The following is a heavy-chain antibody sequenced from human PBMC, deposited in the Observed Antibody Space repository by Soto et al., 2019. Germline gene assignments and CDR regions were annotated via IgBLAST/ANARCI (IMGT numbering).Heavy chain of an antibody. Sequence: GGSLRLSCAASGFIFSSYAMSWVRQAPGKGLEWVSVISGSGGSTFYADSVKGRFTISRDNSKSTLYLQMNSLGAEDTAVYHCAKVPGIAAAGPHFDYWGQGTLVTVSS. CDR3: AKVPGIAAAGPHFDY. CDR1: GFIFSSYA. D-gene: IGHD6-13*01. J-gene: IGHJ4*02. V-gene: IGHV3-23*01. CDR2: ISGSGGST.